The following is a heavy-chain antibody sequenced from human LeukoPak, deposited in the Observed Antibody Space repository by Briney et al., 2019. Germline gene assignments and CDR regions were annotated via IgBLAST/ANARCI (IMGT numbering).Heavy chain of an antibody. V-gene: IGHV3-48*01. D-gene: IGHD6-13*01. CDR3: ARVPYSSSWYGDY. Sequence: GGSLSLSCAASGFTFSSYSMNWVRQAPGKGLEWVSYISSSSSTIYYADSVKGRFTISRDNAKNSLYLQMNSLRAEDTAVYYCARVPYSSSWYGDYWGQGTLVTVSS. CDR1: GFTFSSYS. J-gene: IGHJ4*02. CDR2: ISSSSSTI.